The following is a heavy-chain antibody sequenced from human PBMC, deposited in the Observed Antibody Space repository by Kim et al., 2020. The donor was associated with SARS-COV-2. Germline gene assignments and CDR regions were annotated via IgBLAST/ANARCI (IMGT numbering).Heavy chain of an antibody. CDR2: T. Sequence: TYYNPSLKSRVTISVDTSKNQFSLKLSSVTAADTAVYYCARVSRHRYFDYWGQGTLVTVSS. J-gene: IGHJ4*02. CDR3: ARVSRHRYFDY. V-gene: IGHV4-39*07.